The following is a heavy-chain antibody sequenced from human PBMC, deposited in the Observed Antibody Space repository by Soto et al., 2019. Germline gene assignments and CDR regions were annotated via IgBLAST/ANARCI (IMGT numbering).Heavy chain of an antibody. J-gene: IGHJ4*02. CDR1: GASISSGGYY. D-gene: IGHD5-12*01. V-gene: IGHV4-31*03. CDR3: ARGGVATIGDY. CDR2: IYYSGST. Sequence: QVQLQESGPGLVKPSQTLSLTCTVSGASISSGGYYWSWIRQHPGKGLDWIGNIYYSGSTYYNPSLKSRVTISVDTSKNQFSLKLSSVTAADTAVDYCARGGVATIGDYWGQGTLVTVSS.